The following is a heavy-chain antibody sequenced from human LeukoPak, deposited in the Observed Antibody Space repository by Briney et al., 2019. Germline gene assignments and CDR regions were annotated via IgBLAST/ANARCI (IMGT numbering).Heavy chain of an antibody. J-gene: IGHJ4*02. CDR2: ISGSGSST. V-gene: IGHV3-23*01. Sequence: GGSLRLSCAASGFTFSSYAMSWVRQAPGKGLEWVSAISGSGSSTYYADSVKGRFTISRDNSKNTLYLQLNSLRAKDTAVYYCATDGQVWFQGGLDYWGQGTLVTVSS. D-gene: IGHD3/OR15-3a*01. CDR1: GFTFSSYA. CDR3: ATDGQVWFQGGLDY.